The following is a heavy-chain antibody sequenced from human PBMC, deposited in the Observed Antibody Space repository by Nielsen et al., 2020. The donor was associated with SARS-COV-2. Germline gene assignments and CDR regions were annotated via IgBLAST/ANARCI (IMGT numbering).Heavy chain of an antibody. D-gene: IGHD3/OR15-3a*01. Sequence: ASVKVSCKASGYTFTGYYMHWVRQAPGQGLEWMGCINPYSGDTKYAQKFQGRVSMTRDTSISTGYMDLTSDDTAVYYCARARATIFGLVMSYGMDVWGQGTTVAVSS. CDR1: GYTFTGYY. J-gene: IGHJ6*02. CDR2: INPYSGDT. V-gene: IGHV1-2*02. CDR3: ARARATIFGLVMSYGMDV.